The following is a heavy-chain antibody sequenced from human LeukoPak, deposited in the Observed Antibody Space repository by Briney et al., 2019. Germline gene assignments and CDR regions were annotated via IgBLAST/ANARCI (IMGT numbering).Heavy chain of an antibody. CDR3: AKEHHPGQNVVVVAAGDY. V-gene: IGHV3-23*01. Sequence: GGSLRLSCAASGFTFSSYAMSWVRQAPGKGLEWVSAISGSGGSTYYADSVKGRFTISRDNSKNTLYLQMNSLRAEDTAVYYCAKEHHPGQNVVVVAAGDYWGQGTLVTVSS. CDR2: ISGSGGST. J-gene: IGHJ4*02. CDR1: GFTFSSYA. D-gene: IGHD2-15*01.